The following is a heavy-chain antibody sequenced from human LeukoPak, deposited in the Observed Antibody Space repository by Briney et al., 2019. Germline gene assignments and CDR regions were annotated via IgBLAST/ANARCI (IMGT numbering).Heavy chain of an antibody. CDR3: ARGTTAMVNDY. J-gene: IGHJ4*02. V-gene: IGHV4-59*01. D-gene: IGHD5-18*01. CDR2: IYYSGST. Sequence: ATKTLSLTCTVSVGSISSYYWGWISKPPGKGLEWIGYIYYSGSTNYNPSLKSRVTISVDTSKNQFSLKLSSVTAADTAVYYCARGTTAMVNDYWGQGTLVTVSS. CDR1: VGSISSYY.